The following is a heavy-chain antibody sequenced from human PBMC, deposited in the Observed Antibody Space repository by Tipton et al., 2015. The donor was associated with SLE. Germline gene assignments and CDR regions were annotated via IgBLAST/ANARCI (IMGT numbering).Heavy chain of an antibody. V-gene: IGHV4-59*11. CDR3: ARTLGAIARSVYDTFDI. D-gene: IGHD1-26*01. CDR1: GGSITNPY. Sequence: TLSLTCTVSGGSITNPYWNWIRQPPGKGLEWLGCFHHSGTTHDNPSLKSRVTMSVDMSKNQFSLRLTSVTAADTAVYDCARTLGAIARSVYDTFDIWGQGKMVTVYS. CDR2: FHHSGTT. J-gene: IGHJ3*02.